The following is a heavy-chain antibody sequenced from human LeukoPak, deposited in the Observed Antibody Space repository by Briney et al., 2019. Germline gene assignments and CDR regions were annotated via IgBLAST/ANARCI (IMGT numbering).Heavy chain of an antibody. Sequence: ASVKVSCKASGYTFTSYGISWVRQAPGRGLEWMGWISAYNGNTNYAQKLQGRVTMTTDTSTSTAYMELRSLRSDDTAVYYCARDSIAVAQATYYYYGMDVWGQGTTVTVSS. J-gene: IGHJ6*02. CDR2: ISAYNGNT. D-gene: IGHD6-19*01. CDR3: ARDSIAVAQATYYYYGMDV. V-gene: IGHV1-18*01. CDR1: GYTFTSYG.